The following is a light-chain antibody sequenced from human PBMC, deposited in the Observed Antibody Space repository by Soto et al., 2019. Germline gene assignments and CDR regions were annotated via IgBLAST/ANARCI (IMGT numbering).Light chain of an antibody. V-gene: IGKV1-9*01. CDR3: QHLNSYPIT. CDR2: AAS. CDR1: QGLSSD. Sequence: DIQLTQSPSFLSASVGDRVTITCRASQGLSSDLAWYQQKPGKAPKLLIYAASTLQSGVPSRFSGSGSGTEFPLTISSLQPEDFATYYCQHLNSYPITFGQGPRLEMK. J-gene: IGKJ5*01.